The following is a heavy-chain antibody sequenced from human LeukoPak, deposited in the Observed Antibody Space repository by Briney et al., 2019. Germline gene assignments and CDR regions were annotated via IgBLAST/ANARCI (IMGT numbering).Heavy chain of an antibody. J-gene: IGHJ4*02. D-gene: IGHD5-24*01. CDR3: ARAGRDGYNFYY. CDR2: IYYSGST. Sequence: SEALSLTCTVSGGSISSYYWSWIRQPPGKGLEWIGYIYYSGSTNYNPSLKSRVTISVDTSKNQFSLKLSSVTAADTAVYYCARAGRDGYNFYYWGQGTLVTVSS. CDR1: GGSISSYY. V-gene: IGHV4-59*01.